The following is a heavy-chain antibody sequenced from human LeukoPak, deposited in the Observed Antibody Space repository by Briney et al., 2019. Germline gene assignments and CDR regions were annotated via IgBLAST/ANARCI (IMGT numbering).Heavy chain of an antibody. J-gene: IGHJ5*02. CDR2: IIPVFGTA. V-gene: IGHV1-69*05. Sequence: GASVKVSCKASGGTFNIHVISWLRQAPGQGLEWMGGIIPVFGTASYAEKFQGRVTITTDESTTTAYMETSSLTSEDTAVYYCARGYYYGSESYWHTKWFDPWGQGTLVTVSS. CDR1: GGTFNIHV. D-gene: IGHD3-10*01. CDR3: ARGYYYGSESYWHTKWFDP.